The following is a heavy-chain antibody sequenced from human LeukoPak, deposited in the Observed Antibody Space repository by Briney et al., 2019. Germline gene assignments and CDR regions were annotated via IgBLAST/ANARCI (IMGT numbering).Heavy chain of an antibody. Sequence: PGGSLRLSCVASGFTFSGYAMSWVRQAPGKGLEWVSGISGSGGSTYYADSVKGRFTISRDNSKNTLYLQMNSLRAEDTAVYYCARDQMATDYPLAPDFWGQGTLVTVSS. V-gene: IGHV3-23*01. CDR2: ISGSGGST. CDR3: ARDQMATDYPLAPDF. J-gene: IGHJ4*02. CDR1: GFTFSGYA. D-gene: IGHD5-12*01.